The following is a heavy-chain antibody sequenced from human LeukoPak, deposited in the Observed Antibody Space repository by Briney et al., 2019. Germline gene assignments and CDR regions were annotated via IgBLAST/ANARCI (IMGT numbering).Heavy chain of an antibody. D-gene: IGHD3-9*01. Sequence: SVKVSCKASGGTFSSYAISWVRQAPGQGLEWMGGIIPIFGTANYAQKFQGRVTITADESTSTAYMELRSLRSDDTAVYYCARDSKHNVLRYFDWLLTGYYFDYWGQGTLVTVSS. V-gene: IGHV1-69*13. CDR3: ARDSKHNVLRYFDWLLTGYYFDY. CDR1: GGTFSSYA. J-gene: IGHJ4*02. CDR2: IIPIFGTA.